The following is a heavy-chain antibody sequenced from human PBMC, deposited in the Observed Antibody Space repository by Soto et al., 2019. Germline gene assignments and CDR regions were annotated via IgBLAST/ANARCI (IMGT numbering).Heavy chain of an antibody. J-gene: IGHJ4*02. V-gene: IGHV3-74*01. CDR3: AAGQLLHY. CDR2: INSDGTTT. D-gene: IGHD1-7*01. CDR1: GFTFRSYW. Sequence: GVSLRLSCGASGFTFRSYWMHWVRQAPGKGLVWVSRINSDGTTTDYADSVKGRFTISRDNSKNTVFMQMNSLRAEDTAMYHCAAGQLLHYRGQGTLVIVSS.